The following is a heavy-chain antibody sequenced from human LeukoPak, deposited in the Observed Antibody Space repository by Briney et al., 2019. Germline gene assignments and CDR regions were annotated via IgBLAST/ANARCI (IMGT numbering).Heavy chain of an antibody. J-gene: IGHJ4*02. V-gene: IGHV3-48*01. CDR2: ISSSSSTI. D-gene: IGHD2-2*01. CDR1: GFTFSSYS. CDR3: ARELIVVVPAASTFDY. Sequence: GGSLRLSCAASGFTFSSYSMNWVRQAPGKGLEWVSYISSSSSTIYYADSVKGRFTISRDNAKNSLYLQMNSLRAEDTAVYYCARELIVVVPAASTFDYWGQGTLVTVSA.